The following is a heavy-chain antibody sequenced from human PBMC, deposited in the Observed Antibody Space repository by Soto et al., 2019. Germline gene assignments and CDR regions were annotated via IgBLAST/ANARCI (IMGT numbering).Heavy chain of an antibody. D-gene: IGHD5-12*01. V-gene: IGHV3-48*03. J-gene: IGHJ4*02. CDR1: GFTFSSYE. CDR2: ISSSGSTI. CDR3: ARGGHRDGYKYSFDY. Sequence: GGSLRLSCAASGFTFSSYEMNWVRQAPGKGLEWVSYISSSGSTIYYAESVKGRFTISRDNAKNSLYLQMNSLRAEDTAVYYCARGGHRDGYKYSFDYWGQGTLVTVSS.